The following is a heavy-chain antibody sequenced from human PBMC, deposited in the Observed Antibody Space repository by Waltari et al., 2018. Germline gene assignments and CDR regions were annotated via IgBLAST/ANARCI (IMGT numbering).Heavy chain of an antibody. J-gene: IGHJ2*01. D-gene: IGHD4-17*01. V-gene: IGHV4-59*11. CDR3: ARATTLIPYWYFDL. CDR1: GGSISSHY. CDR2: IYYSGST. Sequence: QVQLQESGPGLVKPSETLSLTCTVSGGSISSHYWSWIRQPPGKGLEWIGYIYYSGSTNYNPSLKSRVTISVDTSKNQFSLKLSSVTAADTAVYYCARATTLIPYWYFDLWGRGTLVTVSS.